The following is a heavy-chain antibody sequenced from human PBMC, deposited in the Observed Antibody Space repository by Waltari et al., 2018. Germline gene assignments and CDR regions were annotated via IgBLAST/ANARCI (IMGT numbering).Heavy chain of an antibody. Sequence: QVQLQESGPGLVKPSEILSLTCAVSGYSISSGYYWGWIRQPPGKGLEWIGSISQSGSTYYNPSLKSRVTISVDTPKNHFSLNLSSVTAADTAVYYCARDGGPPVGIYGLDVWGLGTTVTVSS. D-gene: IGHD7-27*01. CDR1: GYSISSGYY. CDR3: ARDGGPPVGIYGLDV. J-gene: IGHJ6*02. CDR2: ISQSGST. V-gene: IGHV4-38-2*02.